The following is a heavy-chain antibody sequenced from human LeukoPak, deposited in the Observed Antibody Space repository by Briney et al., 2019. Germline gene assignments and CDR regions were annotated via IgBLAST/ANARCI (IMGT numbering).Heavy chain of an antibody. CDR3: TTVTHFYL. Sequence: SWVRLPAGKGLEWVGRIQHAGTTYHAAPVKDRFTISRDVSKDTLYLQMNNLKTEDTAIYYCTTVTHFYLGGQGTLVTVSS. D-gene: IGHD2/OR15-2a*01. V-gene: IGHV3-15*06. CDR2: IQHAGTT. J-gene: IGHJ4*02.